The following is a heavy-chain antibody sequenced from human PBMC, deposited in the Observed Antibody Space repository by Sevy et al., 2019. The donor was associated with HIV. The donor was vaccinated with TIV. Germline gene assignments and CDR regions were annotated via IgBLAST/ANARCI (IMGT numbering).Heavy chain of an antibody. D-gene: IGHD3-22*01. CDR2: MNSNSGNP. CDR3: TRYYYDSSGYDDYNGMDV. Sequence: ASVKVSCKASGYTFTRYDINWVRQATGQGLEWMGWMNSNSGNPGYAKKFQDRVTMTRNTSISTAYMELRRLRSEDTAVDYCTRYYYDSSGYDDYNGMDVWGQGTTVTVSS. V-gene: IGHV1-8*01. J-gene: IGHJ6*02. CDR1: GYTFTRYD.